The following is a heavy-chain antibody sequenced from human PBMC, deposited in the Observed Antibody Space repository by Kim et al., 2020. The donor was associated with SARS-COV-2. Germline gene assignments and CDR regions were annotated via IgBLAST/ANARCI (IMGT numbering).Heavy chain of an antibody. CDR3: ARRRYYGSDFDY. CDR1: GGSISSSSYY. Sequence: SETLSLTCTVSGGSISSSSYYWGWIRQPPGKGLEWIGSIYYSGSTYYNPSLKSRVTISVDTSKNQFSLKLSSVTAADTAVYYCARRRYYGSDFDYWGQGTLVTVSS. CDR2: IYYSGST. D-gene: IGHD3-10*01. V-gene: IGHV4-39*01. J-gene: IGHJ4*02.